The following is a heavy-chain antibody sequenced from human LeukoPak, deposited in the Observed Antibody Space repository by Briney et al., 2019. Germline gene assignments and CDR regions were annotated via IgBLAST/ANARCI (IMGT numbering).Heavy chain of an antibody. J-gene: IGHJ4*02. V-gene: IGHV4-38-2*02. CDR1: GYSISSGYY. D-gene: IGHD6-19*01. Sequence: SETLSLTCTVSGYSISSGYYWGWIRQPPGKGLEWIGSIYHSGSTYYNPSLKSRVTISVDTSKNQFSLKLSSVTAADTAVYYCARGQWLRYFDYWGQGTLVTVSS. CDR2: IYHSGST. CDR3: ARGQWLRYFDY.